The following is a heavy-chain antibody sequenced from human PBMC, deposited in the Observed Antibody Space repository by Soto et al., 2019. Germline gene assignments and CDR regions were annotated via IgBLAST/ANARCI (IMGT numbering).Heavy chain of an antibody. CDR1: GFTFSSYS. D-gene: IGHD1-26*01. J-gene: IGHJ2*01. V-gene: IGHV3-21*01. Sequence: GGSLRLSCAASGFTFSSYSMNWVRQAPGKGLEWVSSISSSSSYIYYADSVKGRFTISRDNAKNSLYLQMNSLRAEDTAVYYCARGRVGPQGAEGWYFDLWGRGTLVTVSS. CDR2: ISSSSSYI. CDR3: ARGRVGPQGAEGWYFDL.